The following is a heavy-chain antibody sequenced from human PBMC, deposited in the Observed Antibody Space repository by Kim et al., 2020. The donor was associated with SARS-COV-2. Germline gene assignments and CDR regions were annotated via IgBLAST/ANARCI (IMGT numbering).Heavy chain of an antibody. J-gene: IGHJ6*02. CDR2: IYYSGGT. V-gene: IGHV4-61*03. Sequence: SETLSLTCTVSGASVSSGSYYWSWIRQPPGKGLEWIGYIYYSGGTNYNPSLQSRVTISVDTSENNFSLNLSSVTAADTAVYYCARNAYSISWFENYYYYDIDVWGHGTTLSVSS. D-gene: IGHD6-13*01. CDR1: GASVSSGSYY. CDR3: ARNAYSISWFENYYYYDIDV.